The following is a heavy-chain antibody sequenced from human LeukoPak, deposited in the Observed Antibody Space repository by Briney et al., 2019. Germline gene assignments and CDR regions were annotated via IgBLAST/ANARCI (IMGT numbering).Heavy chain of an antibody. CDR1: GYTFTDYY. V-gene: IGHV1-2*02. CDR3: ARVVTIFGVAALAF. CDR2: ISPNSGGT. Sequence: ASVKVSCKASGYTFTDYYMHWVRQAPGQGLEWMGWISPNSGGTNFAQKFQGRVTLTRDTSISTVYMELSRLRSDDTAVYFCARVVTIFGVAALAFWGQGTLVTVSS. D-gene: IGHD3-3*01. J-gene: IGHJ4*01.